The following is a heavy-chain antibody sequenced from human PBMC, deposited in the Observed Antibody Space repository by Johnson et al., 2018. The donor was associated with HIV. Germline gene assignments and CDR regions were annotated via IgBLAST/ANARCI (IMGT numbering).Heavy chain of an antibody. V-gene: IGHV3-30*02. J-gene: IGHJ3*02. D-gene: IGHD1/OR15-1a*01. CDR3: ARSNWTNFSAFDI. CDR1: GFTFSSYG. Sequence: QVLLVESGGGVVQPGGSLRLSCAASGFTFSSYGMHWVRQAPGKGLEWVAFIRYDAYNKYSADSVKGRFTISRDNSKNTLYLQMNRLRAEDTAVLYCARSNWTNFSAFDIWGQGTMVTVSS. CDR2: IRYDAYNK.